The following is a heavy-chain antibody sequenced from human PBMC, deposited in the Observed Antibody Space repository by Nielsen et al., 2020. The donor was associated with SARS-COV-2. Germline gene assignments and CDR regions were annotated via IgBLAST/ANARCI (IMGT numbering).Heavy chain of an antibody. J-gene: IGHJ6*02. Sequence: VRQMPGKGLEWMGRIDPSDYYTNYSPSFQGHVTISADKSISTAYLQWSSLKASDTAMYYCAGPGYSGSYPNYYYYGMDVWGQGATVTVSS. V-gene: IGHV5-10-1*01. CDR3: AGPGYSGSYPNYYYYGMDV. CDR2: IDPSDYYT. D-gene: IGHD1-26*01.